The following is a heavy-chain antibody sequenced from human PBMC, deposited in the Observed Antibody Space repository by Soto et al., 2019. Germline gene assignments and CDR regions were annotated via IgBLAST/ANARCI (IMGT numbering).Heavy chain of an antibody. D-gene: IGHD3-3*01. CDR1: GFNFSKYA. J-gene: IGHJ4*02. Sequence: EVQLLESGGGLVQPGGSLRLSCAASGFNFSKYAMSWVRQAPGKELEWVAAIGGSGSGTYYADSVKGRFAISRNNSNNTVFLQLNSLRAEDTAVYYCAKGGIFGVVIKEWGQGTLVTVSS. V-gene: IGHV3-23*01. CDR2: IGGSGSGT. CDR3: AKGGIFGVVIKE.